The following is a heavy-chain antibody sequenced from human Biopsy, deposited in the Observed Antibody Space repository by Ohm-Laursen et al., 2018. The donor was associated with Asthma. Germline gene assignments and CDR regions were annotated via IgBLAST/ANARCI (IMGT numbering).Heavy chain of an antibody. CDR2: INAGNGNT. J-gene: IGHJ3*02. Sequence: ASVKVSCKASGYTFINYAIHWVRQAPGQRLEWMGWINAGNGNTKHSQKFQGRATISRDTSASTAYMDLSSLRSEDTAVYYCARTYYDFLTGQVNDAFDMWGQGTMVTVSS. V-gene: IGHV1-3*01. CDR3: ARTYYDFLTGQVNDAFDM. D-gene: IGHD3-9*01. CDR1: GYTFINYA.